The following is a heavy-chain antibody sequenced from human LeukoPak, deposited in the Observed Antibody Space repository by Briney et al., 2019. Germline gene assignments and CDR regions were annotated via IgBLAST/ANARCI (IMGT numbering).Heavy chain of an antibody. V-gene: IGHV3-30-3*01. Sequence: GGSLRLSCAAPGFTFSSYAMHWVRQAPGKGLEWVAVISYDGSNKYYADSVKGRFTISRDNSKNTLYLQMNSLGAEDTAVYYCAREGGPGAFDIWGQGTMVTVSS. CDR1: GFTFSSYA. D-gene: IGHD1-26*01. CDR2: ISYDGSNK. J-gene: IGHJ3*02. CDR3: AREGGPGAFDI.